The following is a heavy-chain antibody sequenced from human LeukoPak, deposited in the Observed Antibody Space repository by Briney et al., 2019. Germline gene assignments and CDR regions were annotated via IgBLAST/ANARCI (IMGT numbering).Heavy chain of an antibody. Sequence: GGSLRLSCAASGFTVSSNYMSWVRQAPGKGLEWVSVIYSGGSTYYADSVKGRFTISRDNSKNTLYLQMNSLRAEDTAVYYCAKEDTYYYGSGSYRNFDYWGQGTLVTVSS. J-gene: IGHJ4*02. D-gene: IGHD3-10*01. CDR3: AKEDTYYYGSGSYRNFDY. CDR2: IYSGGST. CDR1: GFTVSSNY. V-gene: IGHV3-53*01.